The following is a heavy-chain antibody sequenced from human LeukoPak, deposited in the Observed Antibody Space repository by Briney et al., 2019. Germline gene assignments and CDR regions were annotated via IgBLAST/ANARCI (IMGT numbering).Heavy chain of an antibody. CDR2: IWYDGSNK. J-gene: IGHJ4*02. CDR3: ARYDYATNIDY. CDR1: GFTFSSYG. V-gene: IGHV3-33*01. Sequence: LAGRSLRLSCAASGFTFSSYGMHWVRQAPGKGLEWVAVIWYDGSNKYYADSVKGRFTISRDNSKNTLYLQMNSLRAEDTAVYYCARYDYATNIDYWGQGTLVTVSS. D-gene: IGHD4-17*01.